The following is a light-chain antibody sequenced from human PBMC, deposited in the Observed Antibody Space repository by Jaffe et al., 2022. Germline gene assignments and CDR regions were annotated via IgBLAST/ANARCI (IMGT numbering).Light chain of an antibody. Sequence: EIVLTQSPGTLSLSPGEGATLSCRASQSITSNYLAWYQQKPGQAPRLLIYGASSRATGVPDRFTGSGSGRAFTLTISRLEPEDFAVYYCQHYGSSSRTFGQGTKVEIQ. V-gene: IGKV3-20*01. CDR3: QHYGSSSRT. CDR1: QSITSNY. J-gene: IGKJ1*01. CDR2: GAS.